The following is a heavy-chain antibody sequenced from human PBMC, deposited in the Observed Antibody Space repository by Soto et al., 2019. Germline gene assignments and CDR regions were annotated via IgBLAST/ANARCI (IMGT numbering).Heavy chain of an antibody. CDR1: GGTFNNYL. D-gene: IGHD2-2*01. J-gene: IGHJ4*02. CDR3: AGRCDGTNCLAHFDY. V-gene: IGHV1-69*06. CDR2: IIPIFGTP. Sequence: SVKVSCKASGGTFNNYLINWVRQAPGQGLEWMAGIIPIFGTPNYAQKFQGRVTITADKSTSTAYMELNSLRSEDTAVYYCAGRCDGTNCLAHFDYWGQGTLVTVSS.